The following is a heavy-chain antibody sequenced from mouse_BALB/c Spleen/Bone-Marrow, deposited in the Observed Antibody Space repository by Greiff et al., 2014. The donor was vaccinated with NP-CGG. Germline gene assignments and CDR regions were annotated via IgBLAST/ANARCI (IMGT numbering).Heavy chain of an antibody. Sequence: EVKLVESGPELVKPGASMKISCKASGYSFTGYTMNWVKQSHGKNLEWIGLINPYNGGTSYNQKFKGKATLTVDKSSRTAYMELLSLTSEDSAVYYCAREEGYDEGEYFDVWGAGTTVTVSS. CDR1: GYSFTGYT. D-gene: IGHD2-14*01. CDR2: INPYNGGT. V-gene: IGHV1-18*01. CDR3: AREEGYDEGEYFDV. J-gene: IGHJ1*01.